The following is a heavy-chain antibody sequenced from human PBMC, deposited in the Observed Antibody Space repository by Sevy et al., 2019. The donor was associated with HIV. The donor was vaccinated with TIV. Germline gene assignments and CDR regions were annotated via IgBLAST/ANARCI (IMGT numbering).Heavy chain of an antibody. CDR3: ARAYRSAFDI. V-gene: IGHV3-7*03. CDR2: IRSGETGM. CDR1: GFTFSTSW. Sequence: GGSLRLSCAASGFTFSTSWMTWVRQAPGKGLEWVANIRSGETGMYNEGSVKGRFTISRDNAKNSVYLQLNSLRAEDTAIYYCARAYRSAFDIWGQGTMVTVSS. D-gene: IGHD1-1*01. J-gene: IGHJ3*02.